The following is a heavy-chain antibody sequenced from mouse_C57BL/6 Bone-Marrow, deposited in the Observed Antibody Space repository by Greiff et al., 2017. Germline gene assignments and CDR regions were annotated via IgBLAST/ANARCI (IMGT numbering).Heavy chain of an antibody. D-gene: IGHD1-1*01. CDR3: ARFTRGRSYD. Sequence: EVKLMESGPVLVKPGASVKMSCKASGYTFTDYYMNWVKQSHGKSLEWIGVINPNNGGTSYNQKFKGKATLTVDKSSSTAYMELNSLTYEDAAVYYCARFTRGRSYDWGQGTTLTVSA. J-gene: IGHJ2*01. CDR1: GYTFTDYY. V-gene: IGHV1-19*01. CDR2: INPNNGGT.